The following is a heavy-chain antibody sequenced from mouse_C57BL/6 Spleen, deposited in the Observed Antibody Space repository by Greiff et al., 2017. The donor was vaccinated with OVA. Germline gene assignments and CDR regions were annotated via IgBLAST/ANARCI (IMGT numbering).Heavy chain of an antibody. Sequence: EVKLVESGPGLVKPSQSLSLTCSVTGYSITSGYYWNWIRQFPGNKLEWMGYISYDGSNNYNPSLKNRISITRDTSKNQFFLKLNSVTTEDTATYYCAREGPPKVGLDYWGQGTTLTVSS. V-gene: IGHV3-6*01. CDR2: ISYDGSN. J-gene: IGHJ2*01. CDR1: GYSITSGYY. CDR3: AREGPPKVGLDY. D-gene: IGHD1-3*01.